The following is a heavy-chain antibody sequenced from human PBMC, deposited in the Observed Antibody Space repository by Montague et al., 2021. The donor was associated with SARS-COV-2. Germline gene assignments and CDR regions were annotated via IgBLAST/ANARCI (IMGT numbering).Heavy chain of an antibody. CDR1: GYSLTELP. D-gene: IGHD7-27*01. V-gene: IGHV1-24*01. CDR3: ATSADWGSTGSFDF. J-gene: IGHJ4*02. Sequence: SVKVSCKVSGYSLTELPMHWVRQAPGKGLEWMGGVDPEDGKTIYAQNFQGRLTIAEDTSADTAYMELSSLRSDDTAVYYCATSADWGSTGSFDFWGQGTLVTASS. CDR2: VDPEDGKT.